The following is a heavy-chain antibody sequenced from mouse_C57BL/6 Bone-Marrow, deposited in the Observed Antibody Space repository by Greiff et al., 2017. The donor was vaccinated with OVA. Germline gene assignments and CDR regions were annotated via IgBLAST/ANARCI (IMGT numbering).Heavy chain of an antibody. J-gene: IGHJ4*01. CDR3: ASGYYSNSYAMDY. CDR1: GYAFSSSW. Sequence: VKLQQSGPELVKPGASVKISCKASGYAFSSSWMNWVKQRPGKGLEWIGRIYPGDGDTNYNGKFKGKATLTADKSSSTAYMQLSSLTSEDSAVYFCASGYYSNSYAMDYWGQGTSVTVSS. V-gene: IGHV1-82*01. CDR2: IYPGDGDT. D-gene: IGHD2-5*01.